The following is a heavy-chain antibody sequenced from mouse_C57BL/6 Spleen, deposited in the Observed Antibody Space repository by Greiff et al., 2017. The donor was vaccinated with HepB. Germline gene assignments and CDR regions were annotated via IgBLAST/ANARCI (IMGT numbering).Heavy chain of an antibody. Sequence: QVQLQQSGAELAKPGASVKLSCKASGYTFTSYWMHWVKQRPGQGLEWIGYINPSSGYTKYNQKFKDKATLTADKSSSTAYMQLSSLTYEDSAVYFCARWGITTVVVYYYAMDYWGQGTSVTVSS. CDR3: ARWGITTVVVYYYAMDY. J-gene: IGHJ4*01. D-gene: IGHD1-1*01. CDR1: GYTFTSYW. CDR2: INPSSGYT. V-gene: IGHV1-7*01.